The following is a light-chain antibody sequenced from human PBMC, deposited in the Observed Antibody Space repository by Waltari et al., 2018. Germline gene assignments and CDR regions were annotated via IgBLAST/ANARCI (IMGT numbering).Light chain of an antibody. J-gene: IGKJ2*01. CDR3: QQRSNWPPYT. CDR1: QSVSSY. Sequence: EIVLTQSPATLSLSPGERATPSCRASQSVSSYLAWYQQKPGQAHRLLIYDASNRATGIPARFSGSGSGTDFTLTISSLEPEDFAVYYCQQRSNWPPYTFGQGTKLEIK. V-gene: IGKV3-11*01. CDR2: DAS.